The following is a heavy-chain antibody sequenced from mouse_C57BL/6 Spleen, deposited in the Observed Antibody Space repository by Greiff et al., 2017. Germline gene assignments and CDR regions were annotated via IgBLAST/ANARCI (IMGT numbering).Heavy chain of an antibody. D-gene: IGHD1-1*01. CDR3: ARYGSSYPAWFAD. Sequence: QVQLQQPGAELVKPGASVKMSCKASGYTFTSYWITWVKQRPGQGLEWIGDIYPGSGSTNYNEKFKSKATLTVDTSSSTAYMQLSSLTSEDAAVYYCARYGSSYPAWFADWGQGTLVTVAA. J-gene: IGHJ3*01. CDR1: GYTFTSYW. V-gene: IGHV1-55*01. CDR2: IYPGSGST.